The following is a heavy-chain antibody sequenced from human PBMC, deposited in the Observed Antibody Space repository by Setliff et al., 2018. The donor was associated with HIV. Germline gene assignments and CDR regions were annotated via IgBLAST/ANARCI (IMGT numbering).Heavy chain of an antibody. V-gene: IGHV4-38-2*02. J-gene: IGHJ4*02. D-gene: IGHD4-17*01. CDR1: GSFINSDY. CDR2: IYHSATT. Sequence: PSETLSLTCTVSGSFINSDYWGWIRQPPGKGLEWIGSIYHSATTYYNPSLWGRVTISIDTSKNQFSLKLSSVTAADTAIYYCARRIYGNNPYFDYWSQGTLVTVSS. CDR3: ARRIYGNNPYFDY.